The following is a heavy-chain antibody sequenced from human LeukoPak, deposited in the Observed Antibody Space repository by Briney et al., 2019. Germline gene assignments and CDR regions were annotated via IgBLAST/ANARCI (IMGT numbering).Heavy chain of an antibody. Sequence: SVKVSCKASGGTFSSYAISWVRQAPGQGLECMGGIIPIFGPANYAQKFQGRVTITADESTSTAYMELSSLRSEDTAVYYCARDGYGGTTDAFDIWGQGTMVTVSS. CDR2: IIPIFGPA. J-gene: IGHJ3*02. CDR3: ARDGYGGTTDAFDI. CDR1: GGTFSSYA. D-gene: IGHD4-23*01. V-gene: IGHV1-69*01.